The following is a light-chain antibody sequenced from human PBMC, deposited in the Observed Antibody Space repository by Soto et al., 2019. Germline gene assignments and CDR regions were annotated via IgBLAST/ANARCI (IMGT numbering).Light chain of an antibody. CDR3: QQSYSTPPT. V-gene: IGKV1-39*01. CDR2: AAS. Sequence: DIQMTQSPSSLSASVGDRVTITCRASQSIRSYLNWYQQKPGKAPKLQIYAASSLQSGVPSRFSGSGSGTDFTLTISSLQPEDFATYYCQQSYSTPPTFGGGAKVEIK. CDR1: QSIRSY. J-gene: IGKJ4*01.